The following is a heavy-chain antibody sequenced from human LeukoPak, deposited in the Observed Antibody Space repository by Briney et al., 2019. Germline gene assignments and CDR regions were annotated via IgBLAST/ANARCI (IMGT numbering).Heavy chain of an antibody. D-gene: IGHD4-11*01. CDR3: ARGNWDYSNYRGIWFDP. CDR1: GYTFTGYY. CDR2: INPSGGST. Sequence: ASVKVSCKASGYTFTGYYMHWVRQAPGQGLEWMGIINPSGGSTSYAQKFQGRVTITRNTSISTAYMELSSLRSEDTAVYYCARGNWDYSNYRGIWFDPWGQGTLVTVSS. V-gene: IGHV1-46*01. J-gene: IGHJ5*02.